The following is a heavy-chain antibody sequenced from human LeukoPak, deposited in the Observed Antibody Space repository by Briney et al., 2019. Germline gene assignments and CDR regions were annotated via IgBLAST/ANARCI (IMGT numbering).Heavy chain of an antibody. Sequence: GGSLRLSCAASGFTFSNAWMSWVRQAPGKGLEWVGRIKSKTDGGTTDYAAPVKGRFTISRGDSKNTLYLQMNSLKTEDTAVYYCTTDRRLKWLRSSWFDPWGQGTLVTVSS. V-gene: IGHV3-15*01. CDR3: TTDRRLKWLRSSWFDP. CDR2: IKSKTDGGTT. CDR1: GFTFSNAW. J-gene: IGHJ5*02. D-gene: IGHD5-12*01.